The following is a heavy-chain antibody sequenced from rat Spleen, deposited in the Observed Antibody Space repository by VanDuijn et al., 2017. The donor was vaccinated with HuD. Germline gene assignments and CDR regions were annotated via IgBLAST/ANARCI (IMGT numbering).Heavy chain of an antibody. CDR3: ATPLPH. Sequence: EVQLVESGGGLVQPGRSMKLSCAASGFTFSNYDMAWVRQAPTKGLEWVASISYDGSSTYYRDSVKGRFTISRDYAKSTLYLQMDSLRSEDTATYYCATPLPHWGQGVLVTVSS. D-gene: IGHD3-1*01. CDR1: GFTFSNYD. V-gene: IGHV5-22*01. CDR2: ISYDGSST. J-gene: IGHJ2*01.